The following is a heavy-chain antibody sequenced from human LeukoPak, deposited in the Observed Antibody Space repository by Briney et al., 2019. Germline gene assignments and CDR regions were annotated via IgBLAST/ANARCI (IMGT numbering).Heavy chain of an antibody. D-gene: IGHD3-22*01. J-gene: IGHJ4*02. Sequence: GGSLRLSCAASGFTFSSYSMNWVRQAPGKGLEWVSSISSSSSYIYYADSVKGRFTISRDNAKNSLYLQMNSLRAEDTAVYYCARGETYYYDDSGYYNVNWGQGTLVTVSS. V-gene: IGHV3-21*01. CDR3: ARGETYYYDDSGYYNVN. CDR1: GFTFSSYS. CDR2: ISSSSSYI.